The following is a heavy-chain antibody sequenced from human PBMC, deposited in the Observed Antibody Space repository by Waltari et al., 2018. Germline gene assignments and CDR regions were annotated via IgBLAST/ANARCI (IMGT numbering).Heavy chain of an antibody. CDR2: ISYDGSNK. V-gene: IGHV3-30-3*01. J-gene: IGHJ4*02. D-gene: IGHD5-12*01. CDR1: GFTFSSYA. Sequence: QVQLVESGGGVVQPGRSLRLSCGASGFTFSSYAMHWVRQAPGKGVEWVAVISYDGSNKYYADSGEGRFTHSRDHSKNTLYLEMNSLGAEDTAVYYCARGPEWLRPYLDYWGQGTLVTVSS. CDR3: ARGPEWLRPYLDY.